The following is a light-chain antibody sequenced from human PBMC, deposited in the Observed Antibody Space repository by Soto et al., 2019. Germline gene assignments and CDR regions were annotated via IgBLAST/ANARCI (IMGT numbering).Light chain of an antibody. CDR2: GAS. CDR1: QSVSSSY. CDR3: QQYGSSRT. J-gene: IGKJ1*01. Sequence: EIVLTQSPGTLSLSPGERATLSCRASQSVSSSYLAWYQQKPGQAPRLLIYGASSRATGIPDRFSGSGSGTDFTLTISRLEPEDFALYYFQQYGSSRTFGQGTKLEIK. V-gene: IGKV3-20*01.